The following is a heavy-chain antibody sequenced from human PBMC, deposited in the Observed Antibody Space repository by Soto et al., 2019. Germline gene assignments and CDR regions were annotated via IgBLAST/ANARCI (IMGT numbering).Heavy chain of an antibody. V-gene: IGHV1-8*01. CDR3: ARDMLSSTPDY. D-gene: IGHD2-2*01. CDR2: MNPNSGNT. Sequence: ASVKVSCKASGYTFTSYDINWVRQATGQGLEWMGWMNPNSGNTGYAQKFQGRVNMTRNTSISTAYMELSSLRSEDTAVYYCARDMLSSTPDYWGQGTLVTVSS. CDR1: GYTFTSYD. J-gene: IGHJ4*02.